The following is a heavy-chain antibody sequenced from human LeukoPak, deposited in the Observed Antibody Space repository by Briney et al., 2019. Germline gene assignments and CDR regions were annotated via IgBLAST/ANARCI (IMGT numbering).Heavy chain of an antibody. D-gene: IGHD3-3*01. CDR2: IYHSGAT. Sequence: PSETLSLTCAVSGYSINSVYYWGWIRQSPGKGLEWIGNIYHSGATAYNPSLKSRVTMSVDTSRNQFSLKLTSVTAADTAVYYCARCALWSRDYYPDYFDYWGQGALVTVSS. J-gene: IGHJ4*02. CDR1: GYSINSVYY. V-gene: IGHV4-38-2*01. CDR3: ARCALWSRDYYPDYFDY.